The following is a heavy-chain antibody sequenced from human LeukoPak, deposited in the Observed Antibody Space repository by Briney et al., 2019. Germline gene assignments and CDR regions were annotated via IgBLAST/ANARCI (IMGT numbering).Heavy chain of an antibody. J-gene: IGHJ4*02. D-gene: IGHD3-10*01. Sequence: PGGSLRLSCAASGFTFSSYEMNWVRQAPGKWLEWVSYISSSGSTIYYADSVKGRFTISRDNAKKSLYLQMDSLRAEDTAVYYCARDGGDYGSGSYYAYWGQGTLVTVSS. V-gene: IGHV3-48*03. CDR3: ARDGGDYGSGSYYAY. CDR2: ISSSGSTI. CDR1: GFTFSSYE.